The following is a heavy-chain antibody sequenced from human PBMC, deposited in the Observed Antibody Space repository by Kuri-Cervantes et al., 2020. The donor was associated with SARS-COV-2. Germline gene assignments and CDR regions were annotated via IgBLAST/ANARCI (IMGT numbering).Heavy chain of an antibody. D-gene: IGHD6-19*01. CDR2: IKQDGSEK. Sequence: GGSLRLSCAASGFTFSSYWMSWVRQDPGKGLEGVANIKQDGSEKYYVDSVKGRFTISRDNAKNSLYLQMNSLRAEDPAVYYCAKVGTSIAVSGRFDYWGQGTLVTVSS. CDR1: GFTFSSYW. J-gene: IGHJ4*02. CDR3: AKVGTSIAVSGRFDY. V-gene: IGHV3-7*03.